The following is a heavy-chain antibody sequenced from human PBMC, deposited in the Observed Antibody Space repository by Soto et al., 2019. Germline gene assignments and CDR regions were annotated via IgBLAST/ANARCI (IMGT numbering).Heavy chain of an antibody. Sequence: SETLSLTCTVSGGSISKYYWSWIRQPPGKALEWIGYIYYSGRTNYNPSLKSRVTISVDTSKNQFSLHLNSVTPEDTAVYYCARESVRQQLAYYFDYWGQGTLVTVSS. V-gene: IGHV4-59*12. CDR2: IYYSGRT. CDR1: GGSISKYY. J-gene: IGHJ4*02. D-gene: IGHD6-13*01. CDR3: ARESVRQQLAYYFDY.